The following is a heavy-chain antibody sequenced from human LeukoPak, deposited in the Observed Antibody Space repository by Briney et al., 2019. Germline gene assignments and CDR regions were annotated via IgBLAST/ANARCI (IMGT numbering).Heavy chain of an antibody. J-gene: IGHJ3*02. V-gene: IGHV3-7*01. CDR1: GFTFSRYW. D-gene: IGHD3-22*01. CDR2: IKQDGSEK. Sequence: GGSLRLSCAASGFTFSRYWMTWVRQAPGKGLEWVANIKQDGSEKYYVDSVKGRFTISRDNGRDSLYLQMNSLRAEDTAVYYCAREGPGITMIVVVITGAFDIWGQGTMVTVSS. CDR3: AREGPGITMIVVVITGAFDI.